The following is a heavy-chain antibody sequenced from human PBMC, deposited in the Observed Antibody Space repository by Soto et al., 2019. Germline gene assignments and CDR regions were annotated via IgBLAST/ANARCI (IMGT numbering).Heavy chain of an antibody. J-gene: IGHJ6*03. CDR2: ISSSSSYK. V-gene: IGHV3-21*01. CDR3: AREEDYMDV. Sequence: EAQLVESGGGLVKPGGSLRLSCAASGFTFSSYSMNWVRQAPGKGLEWVSSISSSSSYKYYADSVKGRFTISRDNAKNSLYLQMNSLKAEDTAVYYCAREEDYMDVWGKGTTVTVSS. CDR1: GFTFSSYS.